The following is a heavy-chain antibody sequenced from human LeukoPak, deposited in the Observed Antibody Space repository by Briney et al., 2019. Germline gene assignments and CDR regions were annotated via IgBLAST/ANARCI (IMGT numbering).Heavy chain of an antibody. Sequence: ASVKVSCKASGYTFTGYYMHWVRQAPGQGLEWMGWINPNSGGTNYAQKFQGWVTMTRDTSISTAYMELSRLRSDDTAVYYCARAHYDSSVSPTDYWGQGTLVTVSS. CDR3: ARAHYDSSVSPTDY. CDR2: INPNSGGT. J-gene: IGHJ4*02. D-gene: IGHD3-22*01. CDR1: GYTFTGYY. V-gene: IGHV1-2*04.